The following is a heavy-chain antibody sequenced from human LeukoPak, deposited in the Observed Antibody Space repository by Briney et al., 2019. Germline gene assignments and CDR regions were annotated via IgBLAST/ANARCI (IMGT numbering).Heavy chain of an antibody. V-gene: IGHV1-18*01. D-gene: IGHD2-15*01. CDR2: ISPYNVNT. Sequence: ASVKVSCKASGYIFTRYGISWVRQAPGQGLEWMGWISPYNVNTNYAQKFQGRVTITADKSTSTAYMEMSSLRSEDTAVYYCARGCSGGSCYDFSDAFDIWGQGTMVTVSS. CDR3: ARGCSGGSCYDFSDAFDI. CDR1: GYIFTRYG. J-gene: IGHJ3*02.